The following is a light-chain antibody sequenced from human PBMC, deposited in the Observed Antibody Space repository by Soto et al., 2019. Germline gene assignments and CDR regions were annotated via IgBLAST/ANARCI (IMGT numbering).Light chain of an antibody. CDR2: GAS. V-gene: IGKV3-11*01. J-gene: IGKJ1*01. Sequence: EIVLTQSPATLSLSPGERATLSCRASQSLGSYLAWYQQKPGQAPRLLIYGASTRATDMPGTFSGRGSGTEFTLTITSLRPEDFGVYYCQQYRSWPRTFGQGTKVDIK. CDR3: QQYRSWPRT. CDR1: QSLGSY.